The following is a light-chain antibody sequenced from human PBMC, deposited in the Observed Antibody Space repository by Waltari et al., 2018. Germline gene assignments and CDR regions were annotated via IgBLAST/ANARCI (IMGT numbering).Light chain of an antibody. CDR2: STN. CDR3: LLYYGAWV. Sequence: QTVVTQEPSLTVSPGGTVTLTCASSTGAVTTHYYPNWFQQKPGQAPRALIYSTNNKHAWSPARFSGSLRGGKAALTLSGVQPEDEAEYYCLLYYGAWVFGGGTKLTVL. V-gene: IGLV7-43*01. J-gene: IGLJ3*02. CDR1: TGAVTTHYY.